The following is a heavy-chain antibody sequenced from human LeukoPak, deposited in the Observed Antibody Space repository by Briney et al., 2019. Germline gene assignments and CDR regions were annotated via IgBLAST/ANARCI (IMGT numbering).Heavy chain of an antibody. CDR1: GFTFSSYG. CDR2: IWYDGSNK. J-gene: IGHJ4*02. D-gene: IGHD6-19*01. Sequence: PGRSLRLSCAASGFTFSSYGMHWVRQAPGKGLEWVAVIWYDGSNKYYADSVKGRFTISRDNSKNTLYLQMNSPRAEDTAVYYCARTVSSGWYDYWGQGTLVTVSS. CDR3: ARTVSSGWYDY. V-gene: IGHV3-33*01.